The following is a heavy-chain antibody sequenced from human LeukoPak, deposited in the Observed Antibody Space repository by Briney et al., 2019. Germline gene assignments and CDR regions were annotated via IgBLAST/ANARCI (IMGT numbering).Heavy chain of an antibody. Sequence: SETLSLTCTVSGGSISSNNYYWGWIRQPPGKGLEWIGSIYFSGSTYYNPSLKSRFPIPVDTSKNQFSLRLSSVTAADTAVYYCRGYSNGFRFDYWGQGTLVTVSS. CDR3: RGYSNGFRFDY. CDR1: GGSISSNNYY. D-gene: IGHD5-18*01. V-gene: IGHV4-39*01. CDR2: IYFSGST. J-gene: IGHJ4*02.